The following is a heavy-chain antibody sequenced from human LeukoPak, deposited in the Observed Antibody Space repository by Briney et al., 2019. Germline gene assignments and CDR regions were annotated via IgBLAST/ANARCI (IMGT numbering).Heavy chain of an antibody. J-gene: IGHJ4*02. CDR3: AKHSGSYFIYYIDS. V-gene: IGHV3-23*01. CDR1: RFTFSSYG. Sequence: GGSLRLSCAASRFTFSSYGLSWVRQAPGKGLEWVSTISGSAYNSYYADSVKGRFTISRDNSANTLYLQMDNLRAEDTALYYCAKHSGSYFIYYIDSWGQGTLVTVSS. CDR2: ISGSAYNS. D-gene: IGHD1-26*01.